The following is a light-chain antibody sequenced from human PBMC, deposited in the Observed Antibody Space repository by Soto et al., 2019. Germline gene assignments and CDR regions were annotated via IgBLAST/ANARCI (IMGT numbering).Light chain of an antibody. V-gene: IGLV1-47*02. J-gene: IGLJ2*01. CDR1: RSNIGNNF. Sequence: QSVLTQPPSTSGTPGQRFTISCSGSRSNIGNNFVFWYQHLPGTAPKLLIYSNNQRPSGVPDRFSGSTSGTSASLAISGLRSEDEADYYCAAWDDSLSGVVFGGGTKLTFL. CDR2: SNN. CDR3: AAWDDSLSGVV.